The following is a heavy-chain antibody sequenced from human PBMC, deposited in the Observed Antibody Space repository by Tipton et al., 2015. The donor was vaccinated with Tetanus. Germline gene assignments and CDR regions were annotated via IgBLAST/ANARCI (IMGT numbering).Heavy chain of an antibody. J-gene: IGHJ4*02. D-gene: IGHD2-15*01. CDR2: ITFDGGTK. CDR3: VRPDRYCSGGSCYLALDY. V-gene: IGHV3-30-3*01. Sequence: LRLSCAASGFTFTRYAMHWVRQAPGKGLEWVAVITFDGGTKYYADSVKGRFTLSRDNSQNTLYLQMNSLKVEDTAVYYCVRPDRYCSGGSCYLALDYWGQGTLITVSS. CDR1: GFTFTRYA.